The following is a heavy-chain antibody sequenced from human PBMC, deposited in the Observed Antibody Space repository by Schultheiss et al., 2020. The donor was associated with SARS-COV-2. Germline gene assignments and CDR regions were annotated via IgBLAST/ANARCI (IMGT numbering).Heavy chain of an antibody. D-gene: IGHD6-13*01. CDR1: GYTFTKYY. J-gene: IGHJ6*02. CDR3: ARPLGDYYYYYPLDV. CDR2: IIPILGIA. V-gene: IGHV1-69*10. Sequence: SVKVSCKASGYTFTKYYMHWVRQAPGQGLEWMGGIIPILGIANYAQKFQGRVTITADKSTSTAYMELSSLRAEDTAVYFCARPLGDYYYYYPLDVWGQGTTVTVSS.